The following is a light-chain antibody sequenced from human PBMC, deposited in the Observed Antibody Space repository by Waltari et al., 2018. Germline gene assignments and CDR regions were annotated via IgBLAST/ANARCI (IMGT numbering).Light chain of an antibody. V-gene: IGLV2-14*03. Sequence: QSALTQPASVSGSPGQSITISCTGTSIDVGGYNYVSWYQQHPGKAPKVMIYDVSNRPSGVSNRFSGSKSGNTASLTISGLQAEDEAEYYCSSHTSNSVVVFGGGTKLTVL. J-gene: IGLJ2*01. CDR3: SSHTSNSVVV. CDR2: DVS. CDR1: SIDVGGYNY.